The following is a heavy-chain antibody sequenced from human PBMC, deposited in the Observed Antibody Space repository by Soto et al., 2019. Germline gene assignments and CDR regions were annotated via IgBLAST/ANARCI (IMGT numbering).Heavy chain of an antibody. CDR3: ARIASSGRGWDV. CDR2: IKQDGSEE. D-gene: IGHD3-10*01. J-gene: IGHJ6*02. Sequence: EVQLVESGGGLVQPGGSLRLSCVDSGFTFSSYWMSWVRQAPVKGLEWVGNIKQDGSEENYVDSVKGRFTISRDNAKNSMYLQMNSLRAEDTAVYYCARIASSGRGWDVWGQGTTVVFSS. V-gene: IGHV3-7*01. CDR1: GFTFSSYW.